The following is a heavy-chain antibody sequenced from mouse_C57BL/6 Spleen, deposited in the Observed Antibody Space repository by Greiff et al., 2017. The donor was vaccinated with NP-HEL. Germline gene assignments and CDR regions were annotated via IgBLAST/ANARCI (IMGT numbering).Heavy chain of an antibody. D-gene: IGHD2-2*01. V-gene: IGHV1-81*01. CDR1: GYTFTSYG. CDR3: ARSGMVTTKDWFAY. Sequence: QVQLQQSGAELARPGASVKLSCKASGYTFTSYGISWVKQRPGQGLEWIGEIYPRSGNTYYNEKFKGKATLTADKSSSTAYMELRSLTSEDAEVYFCARSGMVTTKDWFAYWGQGTLVTVSA. J-gene: IGHJ3*01. CDR2: IYPRSGNT.